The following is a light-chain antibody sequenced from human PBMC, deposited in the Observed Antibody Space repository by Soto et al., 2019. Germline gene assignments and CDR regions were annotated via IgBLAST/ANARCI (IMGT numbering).Light chain of an antibody. CDR3: QQRSSWIT. J-gene: IGKJ5*01. CDR1: QNLSNNIY. CDR2: DAS. Sequence: TQSPSTLSASVVHRVTITCRVSQNLSNNIYLAWYQQKPGQAPRLLIYDASNRATGIPARFSGSGSATDFTLTISSLEPEDFAVYYCQQRSSWITFGQGTRLEI. V-gene: IGKV3-11*01.